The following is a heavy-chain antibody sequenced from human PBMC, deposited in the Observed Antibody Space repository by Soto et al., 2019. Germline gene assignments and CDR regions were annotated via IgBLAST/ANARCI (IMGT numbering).Heavy chain of an antibody. V-gene: IGHV3-74*01. Sequence: PVGSLRLSCAASGLTFSRYWMHWVRHAPGKGLVWVSHINTDGSNTNYADSVKGRFTISRDNAKSTLFLQMNSLRDEDTAVYYCAREFCSGGNCYTYYFDPWGQGIPVTVSS. J-gene: IGHJ5*02. D-gene: IGHD2-15*01. CDR1: GLTFSRYW. CDR2: INTDGSNT. CDR3: AREFCSGGNCYTYYFDP.